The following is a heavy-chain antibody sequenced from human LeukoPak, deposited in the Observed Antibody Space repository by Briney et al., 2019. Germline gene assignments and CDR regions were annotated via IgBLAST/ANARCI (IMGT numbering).Heavy chain of an antibody. CDR3: ARDLGVTGTTGSDY. CDR1: GFTFSSYG. Sequence: PGRSLRLSCAASGFTFSSYGMHWVRQAPGKGLEWVAVIWYDGSNKYYADSVKGRFTISRDNSKNTQYLQMNSLRAEDTAVYYCARDLGVTGTTGSDYWGQGTLVTVSS. D-gene: IGHD1-7*01. V-gene: IGHV3-33*01. J-gene: IGHJ4*02. CDR2: IWYDGSNK.